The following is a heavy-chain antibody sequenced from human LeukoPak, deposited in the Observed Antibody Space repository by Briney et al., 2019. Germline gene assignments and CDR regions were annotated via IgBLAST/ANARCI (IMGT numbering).Heavy chain of an antibody. J-gene: IGHJ3*02. CDR2: INHSGST. CDR1: GGSFSGYY. Sequence: PSGTLSLTCAVYGGSFSGYYWSWIRQPPGKGLEWIGEINHSGSTNYNPSLKSRVTISVDTSKNQFSLKLSSVTAADTAVYYCARGVRPITMTVVAPRRRYAFDIWGQGTMVTVSS. D-gene: IGHD3-22*01. CDR3: ARGVRPITMTVVAPRRRYAFDI. V-gene: IGHV4-34*01.